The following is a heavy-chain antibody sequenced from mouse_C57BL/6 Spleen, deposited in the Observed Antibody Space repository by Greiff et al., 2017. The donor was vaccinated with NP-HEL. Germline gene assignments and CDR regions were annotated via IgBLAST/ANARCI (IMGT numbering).Heavy chain of an antibody. CDR2: INPNNGGT. CDR1: GYTFTDYN. Sequence: EVQLQESGPELVKPGASVKIPCKASGYTFTDYNMDWVKQSHGKSLEWIGDINPNNGGTIYNQKFKGKATLTVDKSSRTAYMELRSLTSEDTAVYYCARLDDYLRFAYWGQGTLVTVSA. J-gene: IGHJ3*01. CDR3: ARLDDYLRFAY. V-gene: IGHV1-18*01. D-gene: IGHD2-4*01.